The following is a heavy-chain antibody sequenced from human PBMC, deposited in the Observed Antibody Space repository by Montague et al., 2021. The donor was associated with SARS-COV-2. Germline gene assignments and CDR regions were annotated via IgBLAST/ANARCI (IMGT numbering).Heavy chain of an antibody. V-gene: IGHV4-61*01. Sequence: SETLSLTCTVTGASVISDKYYWSWIRQPPGKGLEWIGFIDDSGSTSYKPSLHSRVTITIDTSKNQFSLNLMSVTPADTAVYYCVKGSGYPWGQGTLVTVSS. D-gene: IGHD3-22*01. CDR2: IDDSGST. J-gene: IGHJ5*02. CDR1: GASVISDKYY. CDR3: VKGSGYP.